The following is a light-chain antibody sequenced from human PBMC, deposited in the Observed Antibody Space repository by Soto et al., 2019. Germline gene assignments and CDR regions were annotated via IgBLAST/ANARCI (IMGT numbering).Light chain of an antibody. V-gene: IGLV2-8*01. CDR1: SNDVGRYNL. J-gene: IGLJ1*01. Sequence: QSALTQPASVSGSPEQSITISCTGTSNDVGRYNLVSWYQQHPGKAPKVMIYEATKRPSGVPDRFSGSKSSNTASLTVSGLQAEDEADYYCSSYAGSNNFVFGTGTKLTVL. CDR2: EAT. CDR3: SSYAGSNNFV.